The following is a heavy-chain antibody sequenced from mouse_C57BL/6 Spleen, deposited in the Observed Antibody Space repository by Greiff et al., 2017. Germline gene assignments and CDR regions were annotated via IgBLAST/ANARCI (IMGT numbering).Heavy chain of an antibody. CDR2: ISYDGSN. CDR1: GYSITSGYY. Sequence: EVQLQQSGPGLVKPSQSLSLTRSVTGYSITSGYYWNWIRQFPGNKLEWMGYISYDGSNNYNPSLKNRISISRDTSKNQFFLKLNSVTTEDTATYYCASYDYDSPWFPYWGQGTLVTVSA. CDR3: ASYDYDSPWFPY. V-gene: IGHV3-6*01. D-gene: IGHD2-4*01. J-gene: IGHJ3*01.